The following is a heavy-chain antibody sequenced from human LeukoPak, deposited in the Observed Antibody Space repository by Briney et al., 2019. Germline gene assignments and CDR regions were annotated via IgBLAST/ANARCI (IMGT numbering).Heavy chain of an antibody. Sequence: GGSLRLSCAASGFTFSSYWMHWVRQAPGKGLVWVSRINSDGSSTSYADSVKGRFTISRDNAKDTLYLQMNSLRAEDTAVYYCARDAAAEYYFDYWGQGTLVTVSS. CDR2: INSDGSST. CDR1: GFTFSSYW. D-gene: IGHD2-15*01. V-gene: IGHV3-74*01. CDR3: ARDAAAEYYFDY. J-gene: IGHJ4*02.